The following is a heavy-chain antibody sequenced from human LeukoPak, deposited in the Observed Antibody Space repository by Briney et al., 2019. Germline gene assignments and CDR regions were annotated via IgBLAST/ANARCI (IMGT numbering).Heavy chain of an antibody. J-gene: IGHJ4*02. CDR3: AKDLNPYYDFWSGYKDAFDY. D-gene: IGHD3-3*01. Sequence: GGSLRLSCAASGFTFSSYWMSWVRQAPGKGLEWVGAISGSGGSTYYADSVKGRFTISRDNSKNTLYLQMNSLRAEDTAVYYCAKDLNPYYDFWSGYKDAFDYWGQGTLVTVSS. CDR1: GFTFSSYW. CDR2: ISGSGGST. V-gene: IGHV3-23*01.